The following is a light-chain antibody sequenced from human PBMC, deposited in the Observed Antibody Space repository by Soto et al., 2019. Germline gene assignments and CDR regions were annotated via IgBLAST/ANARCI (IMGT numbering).Light chain of an antibody. CDR3: QAYDYSLTASV. V-gene: IGLV1-44*01. CDR1: NSNIGINT. Sequence: QSVLTQPPSASGTPGQRVTISCSGSNSNIGINTVNWYQQLPGTAPKLLIYSNNQRPSGVPDRFSGSKSGTSASLAISGLQAEDEADYYCQAYDYSLTASVFGGGTKLTVL. J-gene: IGLJ3*02. CDR2: SNN.